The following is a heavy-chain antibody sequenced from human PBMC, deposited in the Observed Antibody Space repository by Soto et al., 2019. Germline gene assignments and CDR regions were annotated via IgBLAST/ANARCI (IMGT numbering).Heavy chain of an antibody. CDR1: GGSISSYY. CDR2: IYYSGST. CDR3: ARDRSGYRSRWYRDYYYYGMDV. V-gene: IGHV4-59*01. Sequence: SETLSLTCTVSGGSISSYYWSWIRQPPGKGLEWIGYIYYSGSTNYNPSLKSRVTISVDTSKNQFSLKLSSVTAADTAVYYCARDRSGYRSRWYRDYYYYGMDVWGQGTTVTVS. D-gene: IGHD5-12*01. J-gene: IGHJ6*02.